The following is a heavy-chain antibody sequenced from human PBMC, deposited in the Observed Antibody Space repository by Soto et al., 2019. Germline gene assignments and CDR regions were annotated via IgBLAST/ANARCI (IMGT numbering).Heavy chain of an antibody. CDR2: IYYSGST. V-gene: IGHV4-59*01. D-gene: IGHD3-10*01. Sequence: SETLSLTCTVSGGSISSYYWSWIRQPPGKGLEWIGYIYYSGSTNYNPSLKSRVTISVDTSKNQFSLKLSSVTAADTAVYYCARDQLMYYYGSGSLPPHYYYGMDVWGQGTTVTVSS. J-gene: IGHJ6*02. CDR3: ARDQLMYYYGSGSLPPHYYYGMDV. CDR1: GGSISSYY.